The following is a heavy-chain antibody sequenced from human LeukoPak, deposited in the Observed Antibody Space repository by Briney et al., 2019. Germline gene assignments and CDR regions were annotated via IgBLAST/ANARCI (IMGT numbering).Heavy chain of an antibody. CDR3: ARDIYCSSTSCYPDAFDI. V-gene: IGHV4-30-4*08. CDR2: IDYSGST. CDR1: GGSISSGDYY. D-gene: IGHD2-2*01. J-gene: IGHJ3*02. Sequence: PSETLSLTCTVSGGSISSGDYYWSWIRQPPGKGLEWIGYIDYSGSTYYNPSLKSRVTISVDTSKNQFSLKLSSVTAAGTAVYYCARDIYCSSTSCYPDAFDIWGQGTMVTVSS.